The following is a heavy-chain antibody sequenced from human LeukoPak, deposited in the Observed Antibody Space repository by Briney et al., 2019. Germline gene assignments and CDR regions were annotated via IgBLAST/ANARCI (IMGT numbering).Heavy chain of an antibody. CDR1: GFTFSNYW. Sequence: GGSLRLSCLTSGFTFSNYWMSWVRQAPGKGLEWVANIKQGGGEIYYVDSVKGRFTISRDNAKNSLYLQMNSLRAEDTAVYYCARGGPTIFGSPHDYWGQGTLVTVSS. V-gene: IGHV3-7*04. CDR2: IKQGGGEI. D-gene: IGHD3-3*01. J-gene: IGHJ4*02. CDR3: ARGGPTIFGSPHDY.